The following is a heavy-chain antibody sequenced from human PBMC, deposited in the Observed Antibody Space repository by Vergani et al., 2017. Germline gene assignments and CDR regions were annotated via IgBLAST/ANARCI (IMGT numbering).Heavy chain of an antibody. CDR1: GYTFTGYY. CDR2: INPNSGGT. Sequence: QVQLVQSGAEVQKPGASVKVSCKASGYTFTGYYMHWVRQAPGQGLEWMGWINPNSGGTNYAQKFQGRVTMTRDTSISTAYMELSRLRSDDTAGYYWARDGVIAVAGIYYYYGMDVWGQGTTVTVSS. D-gene: IGHD6-19*01. V-gene: IGHV1-2*02. CDR3: ARDGVIAVAGIYYYYGMDV. J-gene: IGHJ6*02.